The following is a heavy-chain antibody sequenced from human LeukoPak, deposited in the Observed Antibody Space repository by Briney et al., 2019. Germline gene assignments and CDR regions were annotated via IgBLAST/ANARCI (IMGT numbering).Heavy chain of an antibody. CDR1: GGSFSGYY. D-gene: IGHD6-13*01. V-gene: IGHV4-59*01. Sequence: SETLSLTCAVYGGSFSGYYWSWIRQPPGKGLEWIGYISYSGSTNYNPSLKSRVTISVDTSKNQFSLKLNSVTAADTVVYYCARSGAAAGTGYGLDVWGQGITVTVSS. J-gene: IGHJ6*02. CDR2: ISYSGST. CDR3: ARSGAAAGTGYGLDV.